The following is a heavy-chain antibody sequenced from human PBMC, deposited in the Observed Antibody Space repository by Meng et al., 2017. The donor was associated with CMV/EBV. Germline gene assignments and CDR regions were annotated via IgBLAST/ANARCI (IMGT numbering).Heavy chain of an antibody. CDR3: ARGGNWFDP. CDR1: GGSFSGYY. CDR2: INHSGST. Sequence: QVQLQQWVAGLLKPSESLSRTCAVYGGSFSGYYWSWIRQPPGKGLEWIGEINHSGSTNYNPSLKSRVTISVDTSKNQFSLKLSSVTAADTAVYYCARGGNWFDPWGQGTLVTVSS. V-gene: IGHV4-34*01. J-gene: IGHJ5*02.